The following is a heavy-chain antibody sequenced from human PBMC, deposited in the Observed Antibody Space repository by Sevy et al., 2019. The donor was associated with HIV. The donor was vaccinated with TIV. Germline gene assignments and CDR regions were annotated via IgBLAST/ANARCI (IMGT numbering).Heavy chain of an antibody. J-gene: IGHJ5*02. D-gene: IGHD2-2*01. CDR2: IYYSGST. CDR3: ARKMGDVVVPAAIWWFDP. V-gene: IGHV4-59*01. Sequence: SETLSLTCTVSGGSISSYYWSWIRQPPGKGLEWIGYIYYSGSTNYNPSLKSGVTISVDTSKNQFSLKLSPVTAADTAVYYCARKMGDVVVPAAIWWFDPWGQGTLVTVSS. CDR1: GGSISSYY.